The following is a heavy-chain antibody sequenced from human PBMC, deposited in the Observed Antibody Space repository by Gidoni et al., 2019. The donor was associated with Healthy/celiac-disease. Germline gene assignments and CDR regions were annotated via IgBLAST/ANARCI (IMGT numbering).Heavy chain of an antibody. CDR3: ARDGGHYYDSSGRNDAFDI. CDR2: SYYSGST. D-gene: IGHD3-22*01. V-gene: IGHV4-59*01. J-gene: IGHJ3*02. CDR1: GGSISSYY. Sequence: QVQLQESGPGLVKPSETLSLTRTVSGGSISSYYWSWIRQPPGKGLEWIGYSYYSGSTNYNPSLKSRVTISVDTSKSQFSLKLSSVTAADTAVYYCARDGGHYYDSSGRNDAFDIWGQGTMVTVSS.